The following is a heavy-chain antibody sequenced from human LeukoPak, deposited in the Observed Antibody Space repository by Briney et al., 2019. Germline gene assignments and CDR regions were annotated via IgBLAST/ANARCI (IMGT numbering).Heavy chain of an antibody. CDR2: ISGSGDST. J-gene: IGHJ4*02. V-gene: IGHV3-23*01. CDR1: GLSFSSYG. Sequence: PGGSLRLSCAASGLSFSSYGMSWVRQAPGKGLEWVSAISGSGDSTYYGDSVKGRFTISRDNSKNTLYLQMNSLRAEDTAVYYCAKTRPLDSSSWSHGDYWGQGTLVTVSS. D-gene: IGHD6-13*01. CDR3: AKTRPLDSSSWSHGDY.